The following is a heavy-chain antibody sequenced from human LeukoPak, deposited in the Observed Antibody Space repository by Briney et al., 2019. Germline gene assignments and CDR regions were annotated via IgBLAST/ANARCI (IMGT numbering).Heavy chain of an antibody. CDR1: GFTFSDYY. J-gene: IGHJ4*02. Sequence: PGGPLRLSCAASGFTFSDYYMSWIPQAPGKGLESVSYISNTANTIYYADSVKGRFTISRDNAKNSLYLQMNSLRAEDTAVYYCARGGGPYYKTPYWGQGTLVTVSS. CDR3: ARGGGPYYKTPY. CDR2: ISNTANTI. D-gene: IGHD2-15*01. V-gene: IGHV3-11*01.